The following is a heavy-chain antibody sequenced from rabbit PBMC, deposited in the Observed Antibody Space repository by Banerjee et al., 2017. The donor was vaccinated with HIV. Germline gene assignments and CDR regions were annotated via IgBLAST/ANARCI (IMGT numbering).Heavy chain of an antibody. D-gene: IGHD7-1*01. Sequence: QEQLVESGGGLVKPGASLTLTCTASGFSFSSYYFMCWVRQAPGKGLEWIACIFTSSAGTSYASWAKGPFTISKTSWTTVTLQMTSLTAADTATYFCARGGGGYAGYGHGDDAFDPWGPGTLVTV. J-gene: IGHJ2*01. CDR2: IFTSSAGT. CDR3: ARGGGGYAGYGHGDDAFDP. V-gene: IGHV1S45*01. CDR1: GFSFSSYYF.